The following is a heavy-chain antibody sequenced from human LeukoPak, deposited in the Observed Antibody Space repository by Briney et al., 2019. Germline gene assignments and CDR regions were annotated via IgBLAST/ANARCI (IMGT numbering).Heavy chain of an antibody. V-gene: IGHV4-34*01. CDR3: ARGDRITMIVEGAFDI. CDR1: GGSFSGYC. J-gene: IGHJ3*02. Sequence: PSETLSLTCAVYGGSFSGYCWSWIRQPPGKGLEWIGEINHSGSTNYNPSLKSRVTISVDTSKNQFSLKLSSVAAADTAVYYCARGDRITMIVEGAFDIWGQGTMVTVSS. CDR2: INHSGST. D-gene: IGHD3-22*01.